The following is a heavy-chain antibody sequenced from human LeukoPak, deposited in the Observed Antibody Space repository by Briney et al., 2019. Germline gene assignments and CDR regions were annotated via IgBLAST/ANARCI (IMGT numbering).Heavy chain of an antibody. J-gene: IGHJ6*02. D-gene: IGHD6-19*01. CDR1: GGTFSSYT. CDR3: ASVDSSGWYYDYYYGMDV. CDR2: IIPIFGTA. Sequence: SVKVSCKASGGTFSSYTISWVRQAPGQGLEWMGGIIPIFGTANYAQKFQGRVTITADESTSTAYMELSSLRSEDTAVYYCASVDSSGWYYDYYYGMDVWGQGTTVTVSS. V-gene: IGHV1-69*13.